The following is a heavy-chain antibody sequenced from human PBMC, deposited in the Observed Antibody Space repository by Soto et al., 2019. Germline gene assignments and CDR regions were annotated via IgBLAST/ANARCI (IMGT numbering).Heavy chain of an antibody. V-gene: IGHV3-11*01. J-gene: IGHJ3*02. D-gene: IGHD2-21*01. CDR2: ISSSGNTI. CDR3: ARDSILQAFDI. CDR1: GFTFSDFY. Sequence: GGSLRLSCAASGFTFSDFYMSWIRQAPGKGLEWVSDISSSGNTIYYADSVKGRFTVSRDNAKNSLFLQMNSLRAEDTAVYYCARDSILQAFDIWGQGTMVTVSS.